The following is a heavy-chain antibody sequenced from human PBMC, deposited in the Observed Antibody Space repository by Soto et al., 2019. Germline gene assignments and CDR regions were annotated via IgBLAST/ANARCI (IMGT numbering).Heavy chain of an antibody. V-gene: IGHV3-15*01. CDR2: IKSRADGGTT. Sequence: EVQLVESGGDFVKPGGSLRVSCAVSGFSFSNAWMSWVRQAPGKGLEWVGRIKSRADGGTTDYTAPVKGRFTISRDDSKNTVSLQMNSLKTEDTAVYYCTAHLGEFFPIDYWGQGTLVTVSS. CDR3: TAHLGEFFPIDY. CDR1: GFSFSNAW. J-gene: IGHJ4*02. D-gene: IGHD3-16*01.